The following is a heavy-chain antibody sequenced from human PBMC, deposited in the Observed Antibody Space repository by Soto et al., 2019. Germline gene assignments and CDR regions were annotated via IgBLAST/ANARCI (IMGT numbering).Heavy chain of an antibody. CDR3: ARGSATVTHPATNWFDP. Sequence: HPGGSLRLSCAASGFTFSSYEMNWVRQAPGKGLEWVSYISSSGSTIYYADSVKGRFTISRDNAKNSLYLQMNSLRAEDTAVYYCARGSATVTHPATNWFDPWGQGTLVTVSS. CDR1: GFTFSSYE. D-gene: IGHD4-17*01. V-gene: IGHV3-48*03. CDR2: ISSSGSTI. J-gene: IGHJ5*02.